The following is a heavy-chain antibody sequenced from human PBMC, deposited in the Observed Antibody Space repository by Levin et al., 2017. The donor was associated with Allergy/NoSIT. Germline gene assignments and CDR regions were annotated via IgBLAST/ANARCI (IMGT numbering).Heavy chain of an antibody. Sequence: PGESLKISCKGSGYSFTSYWIGWVRQMPGKGLEWMGIIYPGDSDTRYSPSFQGQVTISADKSISTAYLQWSSLKASDTAMYYCARTLEIYCSSTSCYGPNDYWGQGTLVTVSS. CDR2: IYPGDSDT. J-gene: IGHJ4*02. CDR1: GYSFTSYW. D-gene: IGHD2-2*01. V-gene: IGHV5-51*01. CDR3: ARTLEIYCSSTSCYGPNDY.